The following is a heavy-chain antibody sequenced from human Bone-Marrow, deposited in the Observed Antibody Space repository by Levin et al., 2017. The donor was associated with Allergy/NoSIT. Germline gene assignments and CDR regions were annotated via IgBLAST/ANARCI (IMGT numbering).Heavy chain of an antibody. J-gene: IGHJ6*02. CDR1: GFTFSNYA. Sequence: GGSLRLSCSASGFTFSNYALGWVRQAPGKGLEWVSTIGGRSYIIFYAGSVRGRFTIPRDNFKNTLYLQLDSLRAEDTATYYCVKDDAGSGYYYYGMDVWGQGTTVTVSS. CDR2: IGGRSYII. CDR3: VKDDAGSGYYYYGMDV. V-gene: IGHV3-23*01. D-gene: IGHD3-10*01.